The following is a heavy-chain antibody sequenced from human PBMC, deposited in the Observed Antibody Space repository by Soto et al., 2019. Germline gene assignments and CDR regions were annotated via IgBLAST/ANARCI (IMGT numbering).Heavy chain of an antibody. V-gene: IGHV4-59*01. CDR3: ARVSRFLDRPQDV. CDR1: GGSISSYY. Sequence: SETLSLTCTVSGGSISSYYWSWIRQPPGKGLEWIGYIYYSGSTNYNPSLKSRVTISVDTSKNQFSLKLSSVTAADTAVYYCARVSRFLDRPQDVWGKGTTVTVSS. CDR2: IYYSGST. D-gene: IGHD3-3*01. J-gene: IGHJ6*04.